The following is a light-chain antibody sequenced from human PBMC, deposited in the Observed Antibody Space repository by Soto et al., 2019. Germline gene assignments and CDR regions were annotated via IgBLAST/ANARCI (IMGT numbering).Light chain of an antibody. CDR2: GAS. V-gene: IGKV1-9*01. CDR3: QQVYTYPRT. J-gene: IGKJ1*01. Sequence: IQLTQSPSSLSASVGDRVTITCRASQGVRSYVAWFQQRPGKAPKLLIFGASTLQNGVPARFSGGGFGTEFTLTITSLQPEDFATYYCQQVYTYPRTFGQGTKVEIK. CDR1: QGVRSY.